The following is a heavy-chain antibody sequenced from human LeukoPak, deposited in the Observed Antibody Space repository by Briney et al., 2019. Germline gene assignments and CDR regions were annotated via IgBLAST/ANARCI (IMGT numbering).Heavy chain of an antibody. D-gene: IGHD1-26*01. CDR1: GFTFSSYA. V-gene: IGHV3-30-3*01. J-gene: IGHJ5*02. Sequence: PGGSLRLSCAASGFTFSSYAMHWVRQAPGKGLEWVAVISYDGSNKYYADSVKGRFTISRDNAKNSLYLQMNSLRAEDTAVYYCARAESGGSLDPWGQGTLVTVSS. CDR3: ARAESGGSLDP. CDR2: ISYDGSNK.